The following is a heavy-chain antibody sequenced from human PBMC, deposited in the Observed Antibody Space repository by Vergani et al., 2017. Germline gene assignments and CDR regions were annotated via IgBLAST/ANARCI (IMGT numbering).Heavy chain of an antibody. Sequence: QVQLVESGGGVVQPGRSLRLSCAASGFTFSSYGMHWVRQAPGKGLEWVAVIWYDGSNKYYADSVKGRFTISRDNSKNTLYLQMKSLRAEDTAVYYCAREKGNWNYDYWGQGTLVTVSS. CDR1: GFTFSSYG. J-gene: IGHJ4*02. CDR3: AREKGNWNYDY. D-gene: IGHD1-7*01. V-gene: IGHV3-33*01. CDR2: IWYDGSNK.